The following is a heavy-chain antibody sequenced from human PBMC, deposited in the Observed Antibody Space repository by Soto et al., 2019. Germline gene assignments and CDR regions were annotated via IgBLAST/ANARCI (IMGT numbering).Heavy chain of an antibody. Sequence: QVQLQESGPGLVKPSETLSLTCTVSGVSISSSYWSWIRQPPGKGLEWIGYIYDSGTTDYNPSLKSRVSTSVDTSKNQLSLKRNFVTAADTAVYYCAQGGVRMDVWGQGTTVTVSS. CDR1: GVSISSSY. V-gene: IGHV4-59*01. CDR3: AQGGVRMDV. J-gene: IGHJ6*02. CDR2: IYDSGTT. D-gene: IGHD3-16*01.